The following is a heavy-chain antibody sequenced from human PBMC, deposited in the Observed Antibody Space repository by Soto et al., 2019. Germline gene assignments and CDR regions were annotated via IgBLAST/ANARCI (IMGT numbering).Heavy chain of an antibody. Sequence: GGSLRLSCAASGFTFSSYWMHWVRRAPGKGLVWVSRINSDGSSTTYADSVKGRFTISRDNAKKTLYMHMKSLRPEDTAVYYYATGRSPTYYDPLTGYYTANNLYYFDHWGQGTLVTVSS. CDR2: INSDGSST. D-gene: IGHD3-9*01. CDR3: ATGRSPTYYDPLTGYYTANNLYYFDH. CDR1: GFTFSSYW. J-gene: IGHJ4*02. V-gene: IGHV3-74*01.